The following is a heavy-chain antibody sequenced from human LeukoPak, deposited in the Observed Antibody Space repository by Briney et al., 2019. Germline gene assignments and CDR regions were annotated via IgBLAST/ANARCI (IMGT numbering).Heavy chain of an antibody. CDR2: IYSGGTT. V-gene: IGHV3-53*01. CDR3: ARDSRYDYVWGSDY. Sequence: GGSLRLSCAASGFNVSSNYMSWVRQAPGKGLEWVSVIYSGGTTYYADSVKGRFTISRDNSKNTLYLQMNSLRAEDTAVYYCARDSRYDYVWGSDYWGQGTLVTVSS. D-gene: IGHD3-16*01. CDR1: GFNVSSNY. J-gene: IGHJ4*02.